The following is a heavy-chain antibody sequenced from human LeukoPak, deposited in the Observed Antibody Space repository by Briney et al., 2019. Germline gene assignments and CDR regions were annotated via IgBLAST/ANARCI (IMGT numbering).Heavy chain of an antibody. Sequence: PSETLSLTCTVSGGSISSYYWSWIRQPPGKGLEWIGYIYYSGSTNYNPSLKSRVTISVDTSKNQFSLKLSSVTAADTAVYYCARHSALTYWYFDLWGRGTLVTVSS. J-gene: IGHJ2*01. CDR1: GGSISSYY. CDR3: ARHSALTYWYFDL. D-gene: IGHD3-16*01. CDR2: IYYSGST. V-gene: IGHV4-59*08.